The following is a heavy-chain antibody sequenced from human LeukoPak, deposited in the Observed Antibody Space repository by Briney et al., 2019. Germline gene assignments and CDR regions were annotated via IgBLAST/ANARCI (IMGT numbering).Heavy chain of an antibody. CDR3: ARSAAASGPNWFDP. J-gene: IGHJ5*02. CDR1: GFTFSSYA. V-gene: IGHV3-64*01. D-gene: IGHD6-13*01. Sequence: GGSLRLCCTASGFTFSSYAMHWVRQAPGKGLEYVSSISSNGDSTYYTNSVKGRFTISRDNSKNTLYLQMGSLRPEDMAMYYCARSAAASGPNWFDPWGQGTLVTVSS. CDR2: ISSNGDST.